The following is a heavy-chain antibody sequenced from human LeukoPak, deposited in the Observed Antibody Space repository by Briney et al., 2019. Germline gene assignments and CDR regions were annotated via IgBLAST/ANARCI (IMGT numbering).Heavy chain of an antibody. CDR3: VRHVAARGYYFDY. CDR2: IHYSGST. J-gene: IGHJ4*02. V-gene: IGHV4-59*08. Sequence: SETLSLTCTVSGGSISGYYWSWIRQPPGKGLEWIGYIHYSGSTNYNPSLKSRVTISVDTSENQFSLKLTSVTAADTAVYYCVRHVAARGYYFDYWGQGTLVTVSS. CDR1: GGSISGYY. D-gene: IGHD6-6*01.